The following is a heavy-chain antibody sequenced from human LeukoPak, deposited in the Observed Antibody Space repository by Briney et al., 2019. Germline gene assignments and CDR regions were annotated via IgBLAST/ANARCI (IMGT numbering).Heavy chain of an antibody. V-gene: IGHV3-21*01. Sequence: AGGSLRLSCAASGFTFSSYSMNWVRQVPGKGLEWVSSISSSSSYIYYADSVKGRFTISRDNAKNSLYLQMNSLRAEDTAVYYCARDPRGVYSSSDIKWGQGTLVTVSS. D-gene: IGHD6-13*01. J-gene: IGHJ4*02. CDR1: GFTFSSYS. CDR3: ARDPRGVYSSSDIK. CDR2: ISSSSSYI.